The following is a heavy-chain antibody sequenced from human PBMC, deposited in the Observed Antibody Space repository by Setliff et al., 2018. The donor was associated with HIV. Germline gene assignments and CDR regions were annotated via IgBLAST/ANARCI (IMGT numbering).Heavy chain of an antibody. CDR2: IYYTGST. J-gene: IGHJ4*02. CDR1: GGSITSGVHY. D-gene: IGHD2-15*01. V-gene: IGHV4-31*03. CDR3: ERSSDRFCSGGSCSPVIYY. Sequence: SETLSLTCTVSGGSITSGVHYWSWIRQHPGKGLEWIGYIYYTGSTYDNPSLKRRVTISVDTPKNQFSLILISVTAADTALYYCERSSDRFCSGGSCSPVIYYWGQGTLVTVSS.